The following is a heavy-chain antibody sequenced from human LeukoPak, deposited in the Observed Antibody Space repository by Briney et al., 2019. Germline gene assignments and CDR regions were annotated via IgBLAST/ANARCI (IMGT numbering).Heavy chain of an antibody. CDR2: IHHSGAT. V-gene: IGHV4-38-2*02. D-gene: IGHD3-16*01. J-gene: IGHJ4*02. Sequence: PSETLSLTCTVSGYSISSGYQWAWIRQSPGKGLEWIASIHHSGATYYSPSLKSRVTMSVDTSKNQFSLKLSSVTAADTAVYYCARRVWGSFIRDKGFIDCWGQGTLVTVSS. CDR1: GYSISSGYQ. CDR3: ARRVWGSFIRDKGFIDC.